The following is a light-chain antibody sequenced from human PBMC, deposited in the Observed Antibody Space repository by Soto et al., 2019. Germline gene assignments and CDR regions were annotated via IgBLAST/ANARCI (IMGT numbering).Light chain of an antibody. CDR1: SSEVGGYNY. CDR2: DVS. Sequence: QSVLTQPASVSGSPGQSITISCTGTSSEVGGYNYVSWYQQHPGKAPKFMIYDVSNRPSGVSNRFSGSKSGNTASLTISGLQAEDEADYYCCSYTTSNTRQIVFGTGTKVTVI. J-gene: IGLJ1*01. CDR3: CSYTTSNTRQIV. V-gene: IGLV2-14*01.